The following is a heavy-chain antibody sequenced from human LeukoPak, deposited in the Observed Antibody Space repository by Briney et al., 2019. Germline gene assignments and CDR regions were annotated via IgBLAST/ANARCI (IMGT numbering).Heavy chain of an antibody. Sequence: SETLSLTCAVYGGSFSGYYWSWIRQPPGKGLEWIGEINHSGSTNYNPSLKSRVTISVDTSKNQFSLKLSSVTAEDTAVYYCAKVPTQQLVDYYYYYGMDVWGQGTTVTVSS. V-gene: IGHV4-34*01. D-gene: IGHD6-13*01. CDR1: GGSFSGYY. CDR2: INHSGST. J-gene: IGHJ6*02. CDR3: AKVPTQQLVDYYYYYGMDV.